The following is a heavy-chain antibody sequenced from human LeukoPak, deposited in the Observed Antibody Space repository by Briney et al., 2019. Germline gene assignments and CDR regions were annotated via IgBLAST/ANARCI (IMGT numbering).Heavy chain of an antibody. CDR2: FDSEEYDT. V-gene: IGHV1-24*01. Sequence: ASVKVSCKVSGYTLTALALHWVRQAPGKGFEWIGGFDSEEYDTIYAQKFQGRVTMTEVTSTDTAYMELSSLYFEDTAVYYCATLEPEPGDFGGLAYWGQGTLVTVSS. CDR3: ATLEPEPGDFGGLAY. D-gene: IGHD4-17*01. J-gene: IGHJ4*02. CDR1: GYTLTALA.